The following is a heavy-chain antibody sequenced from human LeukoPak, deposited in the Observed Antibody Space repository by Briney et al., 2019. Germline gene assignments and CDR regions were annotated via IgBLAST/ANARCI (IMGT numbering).Heavy chain of an antibody. CDR2: MSGSGGST. CDR3: AKDYDFWSGYYFDY. V-gene: IGHV3-23*01. J-gene: IGHJ4*02. CDR1: GFTLSSYA. D-gene: IGHD3-3*01. Sequence: GGSLTLSCAASGFTLSSYAMSWVRQAPREGREWVSAMSGSGGSTYYADSGAERFTVSRENSNNTLYLQMNSLRAEDTAVYYCAKDYDFWSGYYFDYWGQGTLVTVSS.